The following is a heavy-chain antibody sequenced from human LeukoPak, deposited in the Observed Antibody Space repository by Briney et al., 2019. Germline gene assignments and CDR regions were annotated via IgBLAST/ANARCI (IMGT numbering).Heavy chain of an antibody. V-gene: IGHV3-23*01. Sequence: GGSLRLSCAASGFTFSSYAMSWVRQAPGKGLEWVSAISGSGGSTYYADSVKGRFTISRDNSKNTLCLQMNSLRAEDTAVYYCAKGSIVVVVAANGNWFDPWGQGTLVTVSS. CDR3: AKGSIVVVVAANGNWFDP. J-gene: IGHJ5*02. CDR1: GFTFSSYA. D-gene: IGHD2-15*01. CDR2: ISGSGGST.